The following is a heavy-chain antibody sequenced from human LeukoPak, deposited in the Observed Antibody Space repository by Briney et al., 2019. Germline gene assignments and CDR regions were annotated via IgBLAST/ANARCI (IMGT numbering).Heavy chain of an antibody. J-gene: IGHJ6*03. Sequence: ASVKVSCKASGYTFTSYDINWVRQATGQGLEWMGWMNPNSGNTGYAQKFQGRVTITRNTSISTAYMELSSLRSEDTAVYYCARAAGYCSSTSCYSAEWGYYYYYYMDVWGKGTTVTVSS. CDR3: ARAAGYCSSTSCYSAEWGYYYYYYMDV. V-gene: IGHV1-8*03. CDR2: MNPNSGNT. CDR1: GYTFTSYD. D-gene: IGHD2-2*01.